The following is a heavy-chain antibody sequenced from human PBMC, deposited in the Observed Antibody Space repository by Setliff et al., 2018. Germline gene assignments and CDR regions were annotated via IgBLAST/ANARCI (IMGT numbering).Heavy chain of an antibody. V-gene: IGHV3-7*01. CDR2: IKRDGREI. CDR1: GFTFSSYW. Sequence: PGGSLRLSCAASGFTFSSYWMSWVRQAPGKGLEWVANIKRDGREIYYVDSVKGRFTISRDNARNSVYLQMNSLRAEDTAVYYCARTGWGKYAFDLWGQGAMVTASS. CDR3: ARTGWGKYAFDL. D-gene: IGHD3-16*01. J-gene: IGHJ3*01.